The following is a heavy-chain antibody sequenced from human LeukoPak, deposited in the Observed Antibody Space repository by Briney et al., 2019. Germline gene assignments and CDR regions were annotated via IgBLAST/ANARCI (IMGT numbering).Heavy chain of an antibody. V-gene: IGHV3-48*03. CDR3: ARNKYYDSSGYYYL. J-gene: IGHJ4*02. CDR1: GFTFDDYA. Sequence: GGSLRLSCAASGFTFDDYAMHWVRQAPGKGLEWVSWISADGNIIRYADSVKGRFAISRDNAKNSLYLQMNSLRAEDTAVYYCARNKYYDSSGYYYLWGQGTLVTVSS. CDR2: ISADGNII. D-gene: IGHD3-22*01.